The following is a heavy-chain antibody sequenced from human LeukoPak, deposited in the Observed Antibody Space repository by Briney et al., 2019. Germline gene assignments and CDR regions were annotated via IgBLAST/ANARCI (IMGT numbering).Heavy chain of an antibody. CDR3: AISPGNQGGY. CDR1: GFTFSSYA. D-gene: IGHD4-23*01. CDR2: ISSNGGST. J-gene: IGHJ4*02. Sequence: GGSLRLSCAASGFTFSSYAMHWVRQAPGKGLEYVSAISSNGGSTYYANSVKGRFTISRDNSKNTLYLQMGSLRAEDMAVYYCAISPGNQGGYWGQGTLVTVSS. V-gene: IGHV3-64*01.